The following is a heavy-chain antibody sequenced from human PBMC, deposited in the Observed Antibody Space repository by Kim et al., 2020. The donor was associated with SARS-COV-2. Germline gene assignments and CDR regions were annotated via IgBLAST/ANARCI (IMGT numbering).Heavy chain of an antibody. Sequence: GGSLRLSCAASGFIFSNYSMHWARQAPGKGLEWVAVIWHDGSQKYYADSVTGRCTLSRDNSKNTLYLEMNSLRAEDTAVYYCAKDMNYYGSGGYSYFAYWGQGTLVTVSS. CDR2: IWHDGSQK. D-gene: IGHD3-10*01. V-gene: IGHV3-33*06. CDR1: GFIFSNYS. J-gene: IGHJ4*02. CDR3: AKDMNYYGSGGYSYFAY.